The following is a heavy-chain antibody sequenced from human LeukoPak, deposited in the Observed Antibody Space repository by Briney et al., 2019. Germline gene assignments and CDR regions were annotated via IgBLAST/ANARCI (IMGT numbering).Heavy chain of an antibody. CDR1: GFTFSSYS. V-gene: IGHV3-21*01. CDR3: ATDSSGWY. D-gene: IGHD6-19*01. CDR2: ISDSSSYI. Sequence: PGGSLRLSCAASGFTFSSYSMNWVRQAPGKGLEWVSSISDSSSYIYYADSVKGRFIISRDNAKNSLYLQMNSLRAEDSAVYYCATDSSGWYWGQGTLVTVSS. J-gene: IGHJ4*02.